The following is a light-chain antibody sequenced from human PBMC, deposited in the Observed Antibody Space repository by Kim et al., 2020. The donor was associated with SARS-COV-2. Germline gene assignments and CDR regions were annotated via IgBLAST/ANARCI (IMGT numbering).Light chain of an antibody. CDR3: LQHYSFPYS. J-gene: IGKJ2*01. V-gene: IGKV1-17*01. CDR2: ATY. Sequence: PPASAADRVPMACRASHAFTHVGWYQQKPGNSPERLVYATYTLEGGVPSRFSGSGSGTEFTLTIASLQPEDFATYYCLQHYSFPYSFGQGTKLEI. CDR1: HAFTHV.